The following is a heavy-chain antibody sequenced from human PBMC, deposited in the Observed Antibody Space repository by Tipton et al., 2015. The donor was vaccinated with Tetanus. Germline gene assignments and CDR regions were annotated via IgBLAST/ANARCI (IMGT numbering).Heavy chain of an antibody. V-gene: IGHV4-59*01. CDR3: AREVPAAGLFDS. Sequence: TLSLTCTVSGGSISGSYWNWIRQPPGKGLEWIGYVYYNGNTHYNPALKSLVTISVDTSKNQFSLKLSSVTAADTAIYYCAREVPAAGLFDSWGQGTTVTVSS. CDR2: VYYNGNT. CDR1: GGSISGSY. D-gene: IGHD2-2*01. J-gene: IGHJ4*03.